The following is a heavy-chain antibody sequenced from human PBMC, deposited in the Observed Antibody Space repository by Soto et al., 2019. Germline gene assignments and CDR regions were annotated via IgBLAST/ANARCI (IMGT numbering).Heavy chain of an antibody. CDR2: IYYSGTT. D-gene: IGHD3-16*01. CDR3: AREGGESSDGLYYFDS. Sequence: SATLCLTCSVSGGSITGSSYYWGWIRQPPGKGLEWIGSIYYSGTTYYNPSLKSRLAISIDTSKNQFSLKLSSVTAADTAVYFCAREGGESSDGLYYFDSWGQGSLVTVSS. J-gene: IGHJ4*02. CDR1: GGSITGSSYY. V-gene: IGHV4-39*07.